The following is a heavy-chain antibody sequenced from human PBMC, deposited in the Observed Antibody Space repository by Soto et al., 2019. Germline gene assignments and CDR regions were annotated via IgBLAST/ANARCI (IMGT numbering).Heavy chain of an antibody. CDR3: ARAANSSPSRVYYFDY. CDR1: GGTFSSYA. J-gene: IGHJ4*02. V-gene: IGHV1-69*13. D-gene: IGHD6-13*01. Sequence: AASVKVSCKASGGTFSSYAISWVRQAPGQGLEWMGGIIPIFGTANYAQKFQGRVTITADESTSTAYMELSSLRSEDTAVYYCARAANSSPSRVYYFDYWGQGTLVTVSS. CDR2: IIPIFGTA.